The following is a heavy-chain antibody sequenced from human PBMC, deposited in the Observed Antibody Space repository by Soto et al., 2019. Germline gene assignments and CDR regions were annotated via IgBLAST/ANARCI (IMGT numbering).Heavy chain of an antibody. CDR3: ARDGGGYYYGSGSSPFGY. V-gene: IGHV3-74*01. CDR1: GFTFSSYW. J-gene: IGHJ4*02. CDR2: INSDGSST. D-gene: IGHD3-10*01. Sequence: EVQLVESGGGLVQPGGSLRLSCAASGFTFSSYWTYWVRQAPGKGLVWVSRINSDGSSTSYADSVKGRFTISRDNAKNRLYLQMNSLRAEDTAVYYCARDGGGYYYGSGSSPFGYWGQGTLVTVSS.